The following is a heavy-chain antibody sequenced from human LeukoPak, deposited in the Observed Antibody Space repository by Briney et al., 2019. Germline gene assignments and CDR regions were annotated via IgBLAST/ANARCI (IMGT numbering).Heavy chain of an antibody. CDR2: INIYSGDT. CDR3: AGGDKMVDPPSNYYYAMDV. V-gene: IGHV1-18*01. Sequence: GASVKVSCKSSGHISSNFAISWVRQAPGQGLEWLGGINIYSGDTIYGQKVQDRVTMTADTFTNTGYMELKSLRPGDTAVYFCAGGDKMVDPPSNYYYAMDVWGQGTTVTVSS. D-gene: IGHD3-16*01. J-gene: IGHJ6*02. CDR1: GHISSNFA.